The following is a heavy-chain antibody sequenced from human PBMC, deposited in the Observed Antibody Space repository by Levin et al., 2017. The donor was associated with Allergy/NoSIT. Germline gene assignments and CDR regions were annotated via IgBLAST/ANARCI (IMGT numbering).Heavy chain of an antibody. V-gene: IGHV3-23*01. D-gene: IGHD4-17*01. Sequence: GESLKISCAASGFTFPSYAVSWVRQAPGKGLEWVSTVSASGATPYYADSVKGRFTISRDNSKNTLYLQMDSLRVEDTAISYCAKDRPTVTSRFDCWGQGSLVTVSS. CDR1: GFTFPSYA. CDR2: VSASGATP. J-gene: IGHJ4*02. CDR3: AKDRPTVTSRFDC.